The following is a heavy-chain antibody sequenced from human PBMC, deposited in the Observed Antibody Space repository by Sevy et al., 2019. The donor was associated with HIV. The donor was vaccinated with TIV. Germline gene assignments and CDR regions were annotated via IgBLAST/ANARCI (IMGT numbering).Heavy chain of an antibody. D-gene: IGHD3-3*01. V-gene: IGHV4-30-4*01. CDR2: IYYSGST. CDR1: GGSISSGDYY. Sequence: LSLTCTVSGGSISSGDYYWSWIRQPPGKGLEWIGYIYYSGSTYYNPSLKSRVTISVDTSKNQFSLKLSSVTAADTAVYYCASLSYYDFWSGYYRYWGQRTLVTVSS. J-gene: IGHJ4*02. CDR3: ASLSYYDFWSGYYRY.